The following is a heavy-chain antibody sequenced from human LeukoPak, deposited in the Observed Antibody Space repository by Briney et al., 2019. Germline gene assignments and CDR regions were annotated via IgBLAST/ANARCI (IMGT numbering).Heavy chain of an antibody. CDR1: GYTFTSYD. V-gene: IGHV1-8*01. Sequence: RWASVKVSCKASGYTFTSYDINWVRQATGQGLEWMGWKRPNSGNTGYAQNLQGRVTMTRNTSISTAYMELSSLKSEDTAVYYCTRGDSWGQGTLVTVSS. J-gene: IGHJ4*02. CDR3: TRGDS. CDR2: KRPNSGNT.